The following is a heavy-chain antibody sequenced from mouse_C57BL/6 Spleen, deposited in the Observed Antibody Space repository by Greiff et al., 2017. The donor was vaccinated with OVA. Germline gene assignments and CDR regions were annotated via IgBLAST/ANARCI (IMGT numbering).Heavy chain of an antibody. CDR1: GYTFTSYW. V-gene: IGHV1-69*01. CDR3: ARGVSHVDY. J-gene: IGHJ2*01. CDR2: IDPSDSYT. Sequence: QVQLQQPGAELVMPGASVKLSCKASGYTFTSYWMHWVKQRPGQGLEWIGEIDPSDSYTNYNQKFKGKSTLTVDKSSSTAYMQLSSLTSEDSAVYYCARGVSHVDYWGQGTTLTVSS.